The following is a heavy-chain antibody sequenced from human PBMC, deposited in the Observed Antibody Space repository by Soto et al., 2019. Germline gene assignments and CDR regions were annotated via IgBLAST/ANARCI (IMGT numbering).Heavy chain of an antibody. CDR1: GFIFSPYS. Sequence: EVQLVESGGGLVQPGGSLRLSCAASGFIFSPYSMNWVRQAPGKGLEWVAFISGSSSPIYYADSVKGRFTISRDNAKNSLYLQMNSLRDEDTGVYYCARVRGHSYGYADYWGQGTLVTVSS. CDR3: ARVRGHSYGYADY. V-gene: IGHV3-48*02. J-gene: IGHJ4*02. D-gene: IGHD5-18*01. CDR2: ISGSSSPI.